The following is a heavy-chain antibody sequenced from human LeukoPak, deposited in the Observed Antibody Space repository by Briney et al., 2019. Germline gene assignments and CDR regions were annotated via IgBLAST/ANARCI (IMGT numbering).Heavy chain of an antibody. CDR1: GYTFTGYY. CDR3: ARRVGYNSSSALGY. D-gene: IGHD5-24*01. CDR2: INPNSGGT. J-gene: IGHJ4*02. Sequence: ASVKVSCKASGYTFTGYYMHWMRQAPGQGLEWMGRINPNSGGTNYAQKFQGRVTMTRDTSISTAYMELSRLRSDDTAVYYCARRVGYNSSSALGYWGQGTLVTVSS. V-gene: IGHV1-2*06.